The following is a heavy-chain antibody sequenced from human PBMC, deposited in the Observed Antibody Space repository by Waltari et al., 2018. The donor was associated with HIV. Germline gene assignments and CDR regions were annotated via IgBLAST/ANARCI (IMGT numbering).Heavy chain of an antibody. D-gene: IGHD4-4*01. CDR2: IRYDGSNK. V-gene: IGHV3-30*02. Sequence: QVQLVESGGGVVQPGGSLRLSCAASGFTFSSYGMHWVRQAPGKGLEWVACIRYDGSNKYYADSVKGRFTISRDNSKNTLYLQMNSLRAEDTAVYYCAKDEYSNYVLDYWGQGTLVTVSS. CDR3: AKDEYSNYVLDY. J-gene: IGHJ4*02. CDR1: GFTFSSYG.